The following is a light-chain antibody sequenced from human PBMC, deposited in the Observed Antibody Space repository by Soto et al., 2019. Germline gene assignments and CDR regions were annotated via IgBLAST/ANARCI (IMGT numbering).Light chain of an antibody. J-gene: IGLJ1*01. CDR2: DVR. CDR3: CSYAGSYTYV. V-gene: IGLV2-11*01. CDR1: SSDVGGYNY. Sequence: QSALTQPRSVSGSPGQSVTISCTGTSSDVGGYNYVSWYQQHPGKAPKLMIYDVRKRPSGVPDRFAGSKSGNTASLTISGIQAEDEADYYCCSYAGSYTYVFGTVNKLTVL.